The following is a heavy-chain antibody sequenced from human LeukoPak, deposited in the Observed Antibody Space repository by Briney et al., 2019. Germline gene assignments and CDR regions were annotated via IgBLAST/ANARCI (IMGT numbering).Heavy chain of an antibody. V-gene: IGHV3-7*01. CDR3: ARPGQEVRGVLFDN. CDR1: GFTFSNYW. D-gene: IGHD3-10*01. Sequence: PGGSLRLSCVDSGFTFSNYWMNWVRQAPGKGLEWVANIKQDGSEKYYVDSVEGRFTISRDNANNSLYLQMNSLRAEDTAVYYCARPGQEVRGVLFDNWGQGILVTVSS. J-gene: IGHJ4*02. CDR2: IKQDGSEK.